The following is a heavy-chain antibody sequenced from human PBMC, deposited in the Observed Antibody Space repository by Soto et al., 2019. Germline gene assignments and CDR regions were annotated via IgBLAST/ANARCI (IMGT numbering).Heavy chain of an antibody. Sequence: SETLSLTCTVSGGSISSYYWSWIRQPPGKGLEWIGYIYYSGSTNYNPSLKSRVTISVDTSKNQFSLKLSSVTAADTAVYYCARDRWLGEFYEYYYGMDVWGQGTTVTVSS. CDR3: ARDRWLGEFYEYYYGMDV. CDR1: GGSISSYY. V-gene: IGHV4-59*01. D-gene: IGHD3-10*01. J-gene: IGHJ6*02. CDR2: IYYSGST.